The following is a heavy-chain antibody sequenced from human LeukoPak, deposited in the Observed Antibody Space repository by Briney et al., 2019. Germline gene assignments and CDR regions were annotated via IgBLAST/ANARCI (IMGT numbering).Heavy chain of an antibody. CDR1: GYTFTSYY. Sequence: ASVKVSCKASGYTFTSYYMHWVRQAPGQGLEWMGIINPSGGSTSYAQKFQGRVTMTRDMSTSTVYMELSSLRSEDTAVYYGARDLIAAAGTEAYWGQGTLVTVSS. D-gene: IGHD6-13*01. J-gene: IGHJ4*02. CDR3: ARDLIAAAGTEAY. V-gene: IGHV1-46*01. CDR2: INPSGGST.